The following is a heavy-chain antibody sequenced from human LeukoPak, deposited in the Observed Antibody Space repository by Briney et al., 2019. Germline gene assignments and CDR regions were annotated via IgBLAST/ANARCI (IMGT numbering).Heavy chain of an antibody. CDR1: GGSISSSSYY. V-gene: IGHV4-39*02. CDR2: IYYSGST. J-gene: IGHJ4*02. D-gene: IGHD3-22*01. Sequence: PSETLSLTCTVSGGSISSSSYYWGWIRQPPGKGLEWIGSIYYSGSTYYNPSLKSRVTISVDTSKNQFSLKLSSVTAADTAVYYCARDYGSIATVGGYWGQGTLVTVSS. CDR3: ARDYGSIATVGGY.